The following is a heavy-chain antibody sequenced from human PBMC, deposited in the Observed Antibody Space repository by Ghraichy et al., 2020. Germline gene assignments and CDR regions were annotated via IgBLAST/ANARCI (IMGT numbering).Heavy chain of an antibody. CDR1: AFTFSSYA. CDR3: AKDRDYYDSSGYYFNAFDI. V-gene: IGHV3-23*01. Sequence: GGSLRLSCAASAFTFSSYAMTWVRQAPGKGLEWVSTIRGCGSSTYYTDSVKGRFTISRDNSKNTLYLQMNSLRAEDTAVYYCAKDRDYYDSSGYYFNAFDIWGQGTLVTVSS. J-gene: IGHJ3*02. CDR2: IRGCGSST. D-gene: IGHD3-22*01.